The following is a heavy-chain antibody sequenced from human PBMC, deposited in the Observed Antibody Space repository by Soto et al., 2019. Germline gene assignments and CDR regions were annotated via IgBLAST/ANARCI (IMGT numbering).Heavy chain of an antibody. D-gene: IGHD2-2*01. CDR2: ISGSGSST. V-gene: IGHV3-23*01. CDR3: ARGMKTAVFYGMGV. J-gene: IGHJ6*02. Sequence: GGSLRLSCAASGFSFSSYGTSWVRQAPGRGLEWVSGISGSGSSTYYADSVKGRFTISRDNSENTLYLQMNSLRAEDTAIYYCARGMKTAVFYGMGVWGQGTTVTVSS. CDR1: GFSFSSYG.